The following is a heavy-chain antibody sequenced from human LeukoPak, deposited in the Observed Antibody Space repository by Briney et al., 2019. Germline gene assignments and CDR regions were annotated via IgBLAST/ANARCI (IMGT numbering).Heavy chain of an antibody. CDR2: ISGSGGST. CDR1: GFTFSSYA. D-gene: IGHD3-22*01. CDR3: AKDQDYDSSGYLDS. V-gene: IGHV3-23*01. Sequence: GGSLRLSCAASGFTFSSYAMSWVRQAPGKGLEWVSAISGSGGSTYYADSVKGRFTITRDNSKNTLYLQMNSLRAEDTAVYYCAKDQDYDSSGYLDSWGQGTLVTVSS. J-gene: IGHJ4*02.